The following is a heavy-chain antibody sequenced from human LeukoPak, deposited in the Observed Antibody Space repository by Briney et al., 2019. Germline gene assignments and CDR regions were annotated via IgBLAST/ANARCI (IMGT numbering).Heavy chain of an antibody. Sequence: ASVKVSCKVSGYTLTELSMHWVRQALGKGLEWMGGFDPEDGETIYAQKFQGRVTITADESTSTAYMELSSLRSEDTAIYYCASPVKYYDTWSGYPPFDYWGQGTLVTVSS. CDR1: GYTLTELS. J-gene: IGHJ4*02. CDR3: ASPVKYYDTWSGYPPFDY. V-gene: IGHV1-24*01. CDR2: FDPEDGET. D-gene: IGHD3-3*01.